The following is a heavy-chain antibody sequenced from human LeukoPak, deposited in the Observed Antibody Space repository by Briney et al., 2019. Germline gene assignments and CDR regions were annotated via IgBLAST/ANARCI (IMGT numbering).Heavy chain of an antibody. CDR1: GFTFSSYA. CDR3: ARERQRYSGSYGFDY. V-gene: IGHV3-30*01. CDR2: ISYDGSNK. J-gene: IGHJ4*02. Sequence: GGSLRLSCAASGFTFSSYAMHWARQAPGKGLEWVSFISYDGSNKYYADSVKGRFIISRDNSKSTLDLQMNSLRVEDTAVYYCARERQRYSGSYGFDYWGQGILVTVSS. D-gene: IGHD1-26*01.